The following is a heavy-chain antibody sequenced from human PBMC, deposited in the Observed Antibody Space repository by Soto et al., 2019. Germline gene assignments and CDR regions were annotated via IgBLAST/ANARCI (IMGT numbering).Heavy chain of an antibody. D-gene: IGHD3-22*01. CDR1: GSTFSNYG. CDR3: AQDTYYYDSSGYYVFDY. J-gene: IGHJ4*02. Sequence: QVQLVESGGGVVQPGRSLRLSCAASGSTFSNYGIHWVRQAPGKGLEWVAVISYDGSNKNYADSVKGRFTISRDNSKNTGYLQMNSLRAEDTAVYYCAQDTYYYDSSGYYVFDYWGQGTLVTVTS. CDR2: ISYDGSNK. V-gene: IGHV3-30*18.